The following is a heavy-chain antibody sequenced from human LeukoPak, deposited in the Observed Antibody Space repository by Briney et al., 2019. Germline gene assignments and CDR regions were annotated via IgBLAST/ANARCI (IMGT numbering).Heavy chain of an antibody. Sequence: SETLSLTCTVSGGSISSYYWSWIRQPPGKGLEWIGYIYYSGSTNYNPSLKSRVTISVDTSKNQFSLKLSSVTAADTAVYYCARHRPLGSGMDVWGQGTTVTVSS. D-gene: IGHD3-10*01. CDR1: GGSISSYY. CDR3: ARHRPLGSGMDV. J-gene: IGHJ6*02. V-gene: IGHV4-59*08. CDR2: IYYSGST.